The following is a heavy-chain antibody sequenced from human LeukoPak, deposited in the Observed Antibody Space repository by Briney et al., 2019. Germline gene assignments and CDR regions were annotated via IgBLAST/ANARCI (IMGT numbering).Heavy chain of an antibody. V-gene: IGHV4-34*01. Sequence: SETLSLTCAVYGGSFSGYYWSWIRQPPGKGLEWIGEINHSGSTNYNPSLKSRVTISVDTSKNQFSLKLSSVTAADTAVYYCARQPIYTWNNCSGGSCYSRYYYYYGMDVWGQGTTVTVSS. J-gene: IGHJ6*02. CDR3: ARQPIYTWNNCSGGSCYSRYYYYYGMDV. CDR1: GGSFSGYY. D-gene: IGHD2-15*01. CDR2: INHSGST.